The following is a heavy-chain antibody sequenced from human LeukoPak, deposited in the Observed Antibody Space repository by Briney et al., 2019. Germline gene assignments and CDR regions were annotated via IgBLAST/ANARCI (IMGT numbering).Heavy chain of an antibody. CDR3: ARLRQIVAANADPSSGFDH. J-gene: IGHJ4*02. CDR1: GYSITTAYY. CDR2: ISHSERT. D-gene: IGHD6-25*01. Sequence: SETLSLTCAVSGYSITTAYYWTWIRQPPGKGLEWIGEISHSERTNSNPSLKSRVTMSLDTSKNQFSLKLTSVTAADTAVYYCARLRQIVAANADPSSGFDHWGQGTLVTVSS. V-gene: IGHV4-34*01.